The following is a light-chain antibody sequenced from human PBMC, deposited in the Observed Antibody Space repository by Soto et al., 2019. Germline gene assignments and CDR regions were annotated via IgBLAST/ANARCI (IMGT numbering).Light chain of an antibody. Sequence: EIVMTQSPATLSVSPGERATLSCRASQSVSNNLAWYQQKVGQAPRFLIYGASTRATGIPARFSGSGSGTEFTLTISSLQSEDFVVYYCQQYNKWPGTFGPGTKVDVK. CDR3: QQYNKWPGT. V-gene: IGKV3-15*01. CDR2: GAS. CDR1: QSVSNN. J-gene: IGKJ3*01.